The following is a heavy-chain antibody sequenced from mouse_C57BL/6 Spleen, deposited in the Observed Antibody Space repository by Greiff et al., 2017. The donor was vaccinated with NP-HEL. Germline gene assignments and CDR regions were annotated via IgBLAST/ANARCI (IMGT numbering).Heavy chain of an antibody. CDR1: GYTFTDYY. CDR2: INPNNGGT. J-gene: IGHJ2*01. Sequence: EVQLQQSGPELVKPGASVKISCKASGYTFTDYYMNWVKQSHGKSLEWIGDINPNNGGTSYNQKFKGKATLTVDKSSSTAYMELRSLTSEDSAVYYCARPGYWGYWGQGTTLTVSS. V-gene: IGHV1-26*01. CDR3: ARPGYWGY. D-gene: IGHD2-3*01.